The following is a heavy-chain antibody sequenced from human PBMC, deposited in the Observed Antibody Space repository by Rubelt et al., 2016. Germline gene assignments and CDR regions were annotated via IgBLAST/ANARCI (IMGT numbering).Heavy chain of an antibody. J-gene: IGHJ4*02. CDR1: GGSISPYY. CDR2: ISHTGST. Sequence: QVQLQESGPRLVKPSETLSLTCTVSGGSISPYYWSWVRQSPEKGLEWIGYISHTGSTNFSPSLKSRVTISMDTSRNLFHLNLNSVTAADAAVYYCASARGPSEFDYWGQGALVTVSS. D-gene: IGHD1-14*01. V-gene: IGHV4-59*08. CDR3: ASARGPSEFDY.